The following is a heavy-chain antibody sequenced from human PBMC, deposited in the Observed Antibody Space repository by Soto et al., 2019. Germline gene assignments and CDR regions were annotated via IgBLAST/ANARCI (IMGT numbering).Heavy chain of an antibody. V-gene: IGHV4-39*01. D-gene: IGHD2-15*01. Sequence: SETLSLTCTVSGGSISSSNYYWGWVRQPPGKGLEWIGNIYYSGSTYYNPSLKGRVTISVDTSKNQFSLKLNSLTAADTAVYYCEKRKSSPGFDPWGQATLVPV. J-gene: IGHJ5*02. CDR2: IYYSGST. CDR3: EKRKSSPGFDP. CDR1: GGSISSSNYY.